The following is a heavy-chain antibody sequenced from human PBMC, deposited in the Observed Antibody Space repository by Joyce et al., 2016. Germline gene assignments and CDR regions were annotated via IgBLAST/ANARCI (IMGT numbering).Heavy chain of an antibody. J-gene: IGHJ6*02. Sequence: QVQLVQSGAEVKKPGASVKVSCKASGYTFTSYGINWVRQAPGQGLEWMGWISGYNANTNYAQKVQGRVTMTTDTSTRTAYMELRSLRFEDTAVYYCARDLSSWEEYGGFQDGMDVWGQGTTVTVSS. D-gene: IGHD4/OR15-4a*01. CDR2: ISGYNANT. CDR1: GYTFTSYG. V-gene: IGHV1-18*01. CDR3: ARDLSSWEEYGGFQDGMDV.